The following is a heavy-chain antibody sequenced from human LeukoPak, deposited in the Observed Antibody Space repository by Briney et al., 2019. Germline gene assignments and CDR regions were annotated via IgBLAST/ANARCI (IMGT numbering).Heavy chain of an antibody. Sequence: PSETLSLTRTVSGGSISSYYWSWIRQPPGKGLEWIGYIYYSGSTNYNPSLKSRVTISVDTSKNQFSLKLSSVTAADTAVYYCARGGAVYNWFDPWGQGTLVTVSS. J-gene: IGHJ5*02. CDR2: IYYSGST. CDR3: ARGGAVYNWFDP. V-gene: IGHV4-59*01. CDR1: GGSISSYY. D-gene: IGHD6-19*01.